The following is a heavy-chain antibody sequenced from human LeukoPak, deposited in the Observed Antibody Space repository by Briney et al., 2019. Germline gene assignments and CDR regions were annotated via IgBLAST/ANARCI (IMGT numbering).Heavy chain of an antibody. V-gene: IGHV4-39*07. J-gene: IGHJ6*02. CDR2: IYYSGST. CDR3: ARSRIVVVPAANYYYYYGMDV. Sequence: PSETLSLTCTVSGGSISSSSYYWGWIRQPPGKGLEWIGSIYYSGSTYYNPSLESRVTISVDTSKNQFSLKLSSVTAADTAVYYCARSRIVVVPAANYYYYYGMDVWGQGTTVTVSS. D-gene: IGHD2-2*01. CDR1: GGSISSSSYY.